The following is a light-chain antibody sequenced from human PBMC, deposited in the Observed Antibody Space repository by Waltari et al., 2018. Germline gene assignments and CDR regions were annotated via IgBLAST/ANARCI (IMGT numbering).Light chain of an antibody. CDR3: SSSTSSTTLL. CDR1: SGGVGGSAS. Sequence: QSALTQPASASGSPGQSITISCTGSSGGVGGSASVPWYQQIPGNAPTLIIFDVSHRPSGISHRFSGSKSGNMASLTISGLQAEDEADYYCSSSTSSTTLLFGRGTKVTVL. CDR2: DVS. J-gene: IGLJ2*01. V-gene: IGLV2-14*01.